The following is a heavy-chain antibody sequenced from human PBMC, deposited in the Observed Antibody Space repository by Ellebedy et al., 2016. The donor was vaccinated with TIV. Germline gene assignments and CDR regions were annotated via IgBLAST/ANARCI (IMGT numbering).Heavy chain of an antibody. Sequence: PGGSLRLSCAASGITFSQYCMNWVRQAPGKGLEWLANINQDGTVPDYLDSLKGRLSISRDNAKNLLFLQMHSLRDDDTAMYYCAGGTGWIFELWGRGNLVTVSS. CDR1: GITFSQYC. CDR3: AGGTGWIFEL. J-gene: IGHJ2*01. CDR2: INQDGTVP. V-gene: IGHV3-7*01. D-gene: IGHD6-19*01.